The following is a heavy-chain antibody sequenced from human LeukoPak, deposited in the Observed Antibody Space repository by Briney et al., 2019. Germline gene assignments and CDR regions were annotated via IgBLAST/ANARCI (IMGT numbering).Heavy chain of an antibody. Sequence: GGSLRLSCAASGLTFSSYRMNWVRQAPGKGLEWVSYISSSSSTVYYADSVKGRFTISRDNAKNSLYLQMNSLRAEDTAVYYCARLYCSGGSCYKGAGDYWGQGTLVTVSS. D-gene: IGHD2-15*01. J-gene: IGHJ4*02. CDR3: ARLYCSGGSCYKGAGDY. CDR2: ISSSSSTV. V-gene: IGHV3-48*01. CDR1: GLTFSSYR.